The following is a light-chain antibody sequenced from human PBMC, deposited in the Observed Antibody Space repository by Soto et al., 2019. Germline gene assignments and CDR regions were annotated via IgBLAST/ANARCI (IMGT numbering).Light chain of an antibody. Sequence: VVMTQSPDSLAVSLGESATINCKSSQSVLYSSNNKNYLAWYQRKPGQPPNLLIYWASTRESGVPDRFSGSGSGTDFPLTISSLQAEDVAVYYCEQYYSVPLTFGAAMKVDI. J-gene: IGKJ4*01. CDR1: QSVLYSSNNKNY. CDR2: WAS. CDR3: EQYYSVPLT. V-gene: IGKV4-1*01.